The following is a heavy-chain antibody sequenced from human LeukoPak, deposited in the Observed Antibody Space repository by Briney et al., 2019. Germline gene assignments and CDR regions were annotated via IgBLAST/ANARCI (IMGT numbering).Heavy chain of an antibody. CDR2: INHSGST. V-gene: IGHV4-34*01. Sequence: SETLSLTCAVYGGSFSDYYWSWIRQPPGKGLEWIGEINHSGSTNYNPSLKSRVTISVDTSKNQFSLKLSSVTAADTAVYYCARASIVVVPAAPNWFDPWGQGTLVTVSS. CDR1: GGSFSDYY. CDR3: ARASIVVVPAAPNWFDP. J-gene: IGHJ5*02. D-gene: IGHD2-2*01.